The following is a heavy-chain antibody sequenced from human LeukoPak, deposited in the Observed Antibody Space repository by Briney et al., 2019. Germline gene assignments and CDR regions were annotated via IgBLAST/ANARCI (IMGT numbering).Heavy chain of an antibody. V-gene: IGHV4-59*08. CDR2: IYYSGST. Sequence: PSETLSLTCSVSGGSISTYYWSWIRQPPGKGLEWIGYIYYSGSTNYNPSLKSRVTISVDTSKNQFSLKLSSVTAADTAVYYCASYDYGDYRRAFDIWGQGTMVTVSS. CDR1: GGSISTYY. J-gene: IGHJ3*02. CDR3: ASYDYGDYRRAFDI. D-gene: IGHD4-17*01.